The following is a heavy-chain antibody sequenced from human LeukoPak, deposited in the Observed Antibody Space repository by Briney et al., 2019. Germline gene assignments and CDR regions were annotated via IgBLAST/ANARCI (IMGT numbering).Heavy chain of an antibody. CDR3: ARHLTGTASLHY. CDR2: IFYSGST. Sequence: PSETLSLTCTVSGGSISSYYWSWIRQPPGKGLEWIGQIFYSGSTNYNPSLKSRVTISVDTSKNQVSLKLSSVTAADTAVYYCARHLTGTASLHYWGQGTLVTVSS. J-gene: IGHJ4*02. CDR1: GGSISSYY. D-gene: IGHD1-20*01. V-gene: IGHV4-59*08.